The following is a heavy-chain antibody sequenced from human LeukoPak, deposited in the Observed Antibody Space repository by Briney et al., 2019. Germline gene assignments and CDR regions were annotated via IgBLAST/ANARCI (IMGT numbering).Heavy chain of an antibody. CDR2: IYSGDSHT. Sequence: GESLKISCKGSGYSFTYWIGWVRQMPGKGLEWMGIIYSGDSHTKYSPSFQGRVTISVDKSITTAYLQWSSLETSDTAMYYCASARHGDYVWDYWGQGTLVTVSS. CDR1: GYSFTYW. CDR3: ASARHGDYVWDY. J-gene: IGHJ4*02. D-gene: IGHD3-16*01. V-gene: IGHV5-51*01.